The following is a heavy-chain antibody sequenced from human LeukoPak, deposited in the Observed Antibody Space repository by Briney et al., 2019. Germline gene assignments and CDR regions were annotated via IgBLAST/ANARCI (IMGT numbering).Heavy chain of an antibody. D-gene: IGHD2-2*01. CDR3: AREGPWIVVVPAAPNFFGMDV. V-gene: IGHV1-2*02. J-gene: IGHJ6*02. CDR1: GYTFTGYY. CDR2: INPNSGGT. Sequence: ASVKVSCKASGYTFTGYYMHWVRQAPGQGLEWMGWINPNSGGTNYAQKFQGRVTMTRDTSISTAYMELSRLRSDDTAVYYCAREGPWIVVVPAAPNFFGMDVWGQGTTVTVSS.